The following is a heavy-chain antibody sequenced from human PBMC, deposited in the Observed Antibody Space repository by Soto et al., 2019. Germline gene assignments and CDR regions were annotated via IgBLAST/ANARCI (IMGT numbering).Heavy chain of an antibody. CDR3: TRDFCTNGVCYTKSRLYGMDV. CDR2: IRSKAYGGTT. Sequence: GGSLRLSCTASGFTFGDYAMSWFRQAPGKGLEWVGFIRSKAYGGTTEYAASVKGRFTISRDDSKSIAYLQMNSLKTEDTAVYYCTRDFCTNGVCYTKSRLYGMDVWGQGTTVTVSS. D-gene: IGHD2-8*01. CDR1: GFTFGDYA. V-gene: IGHV3-49*03. J-gene: IGHJ6*02.